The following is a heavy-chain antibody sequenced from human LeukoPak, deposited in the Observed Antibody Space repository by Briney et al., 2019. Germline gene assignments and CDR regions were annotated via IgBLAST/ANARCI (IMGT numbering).Heavy chain of an antibody. D-gene: IGHD3-3*01. CDR3: ARDYDFWSGPDY. J-gene: IGHJ4*02. CDR1: GFTFSSYA. V-gene: IGHV3-30*04. CDR2: ISYDGSNK. Sequence: GGSLRLSCAASGFTFSSYAMHWVRQAPGKGLEWVAVISYDGSNKYYADSVKDRFTISRDNSKNTLYLQMNSLRAEDTAVYYCARDYDFWSGPDYWGQGTLVTVSS.